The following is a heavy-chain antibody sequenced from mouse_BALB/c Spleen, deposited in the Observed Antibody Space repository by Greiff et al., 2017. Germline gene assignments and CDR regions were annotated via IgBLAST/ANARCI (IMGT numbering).Heavy chain of an antibody. CDR3: ARRWLLRPSYAMDY. J-gene: IGHJ4*01. D-gene: IGHD2-3*01. Sequence: QVQLQQSGPELVKPGASVKISCKASGYAFSSSWMNWVKQRPGQGLEWIGRIYPGDGDTNYNGKFKGKATLTADKSSSTAYMQLSSLTSVDSAVYFCARRWLLRPSYAMDYWGQGTSVTVSS. CDR1: GYAFSSSW. CDR2: IYPGDGDT. V-gene: IGHV1-82*01.